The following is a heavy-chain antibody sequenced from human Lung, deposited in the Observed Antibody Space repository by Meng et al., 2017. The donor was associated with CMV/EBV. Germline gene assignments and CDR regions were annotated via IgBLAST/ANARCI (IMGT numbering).Heavy chain of an antibody. D-gene: IGHD3-3*01. V-gene: IGHV4-59*12. CDR3: ARAAADDDFWSDYEGPGGMDV. J-gene: IGHJ6*01. CDR1: GCSISSYY. Sequence: SXTXSLXCTVSGCSISSYYWSWIRQPPGKGLEWIGYIYYSGSTNYNPSLKSRVTISLDTSKNQFSLKLSSVTAADTAVYYCARAAADDDFWSDYEGPGGMDVWXQGTTVT. CDR2: IYYSGST.